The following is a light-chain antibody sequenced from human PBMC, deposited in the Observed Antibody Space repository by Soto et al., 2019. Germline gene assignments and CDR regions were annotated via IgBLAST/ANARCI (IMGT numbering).Light chain of an antibody. V-gene: IGKV3-15*01. CDR3: QQYYRSWT. CDR1: QSVSSD. J-gene: IGKJ1*01. Sequence: EIVMTQSPATRSVSPGERATLSCRASQSVSSDLAWYQQKPGQAPSLLIYAASTRATGIPARFSGSGSGTEFTLTISSLQSEDFAVYYCQQYYRSWTFGQGTKVEIK. CDR2: AAS.